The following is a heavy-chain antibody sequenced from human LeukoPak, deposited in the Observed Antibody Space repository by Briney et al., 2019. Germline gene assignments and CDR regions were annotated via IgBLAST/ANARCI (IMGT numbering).Heavy chain of an antibody. CDR1: GFTFSSYG. Sequence: GGSLRLSCAASGFTFSSYGMHWVRQAPGKGLEWVAFIRYDGSNKYYADSVKGRFTISRDNSKNTLYLQMNSLRAEDTAVYYCAKYQVPYYYYYMDVWGKGTTVTVSS. J-gene: IGHJ6*03. CDR2: IRYDGSNK. V-gene: IGHV3-30*02. CDR3: AKYQVPYYYYYMDV.